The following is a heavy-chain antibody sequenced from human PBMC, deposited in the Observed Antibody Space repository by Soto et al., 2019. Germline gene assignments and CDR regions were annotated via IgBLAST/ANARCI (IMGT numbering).Heavy chain of an antibody. D-gene: IGHD3-16*01. CDR1: GFTLSTYD. CDR3: AKGPHSALGSYYMGV. CDR2: LSYAGDT. Sequence: PGGSLRLSCAASGFTLSTYDMHWVRQATGKGLEWVAALSYAGDTYYPGSVKGRFTVSREGAKNSLYLQMNSLTAGDTAVYYCAKGPHSALGSYYMGVWGKGTTVTVSS. J-gene: IGHJ6*03. V-gene: IGHV3-13*01.